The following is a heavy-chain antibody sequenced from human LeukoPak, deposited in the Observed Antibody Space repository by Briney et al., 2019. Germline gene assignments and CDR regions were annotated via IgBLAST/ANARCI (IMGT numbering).Heavy chain of an antibody. CDR1: GGSFSGYY. V-gene: IGHV4-34*01. CDR3: ASTTAAAGNLDDY. Sequence: SETLSLTCAVYGGSFSGYYWSWIRQPPGKGLEWIGEINHSGSTNYNPSLKSRVTISADTSKNQFSLKLSSVTAADTAVYYCASTTAAAGNLDDYWGQGTLVTVSS. D-gene: IGHD6-13*01. J-gene: IGHJ4*02. CDR2: INHSGST.